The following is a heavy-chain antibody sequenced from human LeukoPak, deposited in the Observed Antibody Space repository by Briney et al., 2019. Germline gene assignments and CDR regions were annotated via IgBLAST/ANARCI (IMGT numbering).Heavy chain of an antibody. J-gene: IGHJ6*03. V-gene: IGHV1-18*01. Sequence: ASVKVSCKASGYTFTSYGISWVRQAPGQGLEWMGWISTYNGNTNYAQKLQGRVTMTTDTSTSIAYMELGSLRSDDTAVYYCAREGSPFYYYYMDVWGKGTTVTVSS. CDR2: ISTYNGNT. D-gene: IGHD2-15*01. CDR1: GYTFTSYG. CDR3: AREGSPFYYYYMDV.